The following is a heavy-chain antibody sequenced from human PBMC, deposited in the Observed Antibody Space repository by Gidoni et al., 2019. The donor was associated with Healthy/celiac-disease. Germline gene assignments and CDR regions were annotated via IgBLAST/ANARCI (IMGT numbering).Heavy chain of an antibody. D-gene: IGHD2-2*02. V-gene: IGHV4-59*01. CDR3: ARVYFFPAAIRGDNNWFDP. J-gene: IGHJ5*02. Sequence: KGLEWIGYIYYSGSTNYNPSLKSRVTISVDTSKNQFSLKLSSVTAADTAVYYCARVYFFPAAIRGDNNWFDPWGQGTLVTVSS. CDR2: IYYSGST.